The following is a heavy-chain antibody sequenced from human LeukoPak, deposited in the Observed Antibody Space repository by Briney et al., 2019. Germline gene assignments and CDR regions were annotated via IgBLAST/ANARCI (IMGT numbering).Heavy chain of an antibody. Sequence: SETLSLTCAVYGGSFSGYYWSWIRQPPGKGLEWIGEINHSGSTNYNPSLKSRVTISVDTSKNPFSLKLSSVTAADTAVYYCARRDSSSRGYYYYMDVWGTGTTVNVSS. CDR3: ARRDSSSRGYYYYMDV. CDR1: GGSFSGYY. J-gene: IGHJ6*03. CDR2: INHSGST. V-gene: IGHV4-34*01. D-gene: IGHD6-13*01.